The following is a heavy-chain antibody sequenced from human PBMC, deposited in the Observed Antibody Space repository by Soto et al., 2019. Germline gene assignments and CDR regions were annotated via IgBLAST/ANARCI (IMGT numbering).Heavy chain of an antibody. CDR1: GFTFSSYW. CDR2: INSDGSST. D-gene: IGHD2-15*01. Sequence: GGSLRLSCAASGFTFSSYWMHWVRQAPGKGLVWVSRINSDGSSTSYADSVKGRFTISRDNAKNTLYLQMNSLRAEDTAVYYCASNKRSGGSCYSFQHWGQGTLVTVSS. CDR3: ASNKRSGGSCYSFQH. V-gene: IGHV3-74*01. J-gene: IGHJ1*01.